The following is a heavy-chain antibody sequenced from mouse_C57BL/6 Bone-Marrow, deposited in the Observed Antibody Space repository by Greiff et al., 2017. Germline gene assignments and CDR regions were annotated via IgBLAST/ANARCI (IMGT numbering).Heavy chain of an antibody. CDR3: TTPYYGSSPFAY. V-gene: IGHV14-4*01. Sequence: VQLKESGAELVRPGASVKLSCTASGFNIKDDYMHWVKQRPEQGLEWIGWIDPENGDTEYASKFQGKATITADTSSNTAYLQLSSLTSEDTAVYYCTTPYYGSSPFAYGGQGTLVTVSA. D-gene: IGHD1-1*01. CDR1: GFNIKDDY. J-gene: IGHJ3*01. CDR2: IDPENGDT.